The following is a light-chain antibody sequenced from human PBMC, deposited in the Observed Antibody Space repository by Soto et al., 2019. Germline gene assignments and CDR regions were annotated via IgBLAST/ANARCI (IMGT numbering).Light chain of an antibody. V-gene: IGLV2-23*02. Sequence: QSVLTQPASVSGSPGQSITVSCTGTSSDVGSYNLVSWYLQHPGKAPKLMIYEVSKRPSGVSNRFSGSKSGNTASLTISGLQAEDEADYYCCSYAGSSLYVFGTGTKVTVL. CDR1: SSDVGSYNL. J-gene: IGLJ1*01. CDR2: EVS. CDR3: CSYAGSSLYV.